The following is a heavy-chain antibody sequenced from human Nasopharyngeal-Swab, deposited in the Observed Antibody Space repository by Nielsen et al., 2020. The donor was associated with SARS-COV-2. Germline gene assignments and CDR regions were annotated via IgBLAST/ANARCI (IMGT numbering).Heavy chain of an antibody. CDR3: ARMTVVVVAATPAFDI. CDR1: GGSISSYY. Sequence: SQTLSLTCTVSGGSISSYYWSWIRQPPGKGLEWIGYIHYSGSTNYNPSLKSRVTISVDTSKNQFSLKLSSVTAADTAVYYCARMTVVVVAATPAFDIWGQGTMVTVSS. CDR2: IHYSGST. D-gene: IGHD2-15*01. J-gene: IGHJ3*02. V-gene: IGHV4-59*01.